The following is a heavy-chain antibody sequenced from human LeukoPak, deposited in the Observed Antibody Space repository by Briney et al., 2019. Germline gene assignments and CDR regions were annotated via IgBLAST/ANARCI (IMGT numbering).Heavy chain of an antibody. V-gene: IGHV4-31*03. CDR2: IYYSGST. CDR3: VKGTYVSSGYIGGD. CDR1: GDSISSGGYY. D-gene: IGHD3-22*01. J-gene: IGHJ4*02. Sequence: SQTLSLTCTVSGDSISSGGYYWSWIRQHPGKGLEWIGYIYYSGSTYYNPSLKSRVTISVDTSKNQFSLKLSSVTAADTAVYYCVKGTYVSSGYIGGDWGQGTLVTVSS.